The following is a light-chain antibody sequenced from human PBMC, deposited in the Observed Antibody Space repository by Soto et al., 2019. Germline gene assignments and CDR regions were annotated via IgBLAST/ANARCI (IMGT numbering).Light chain of an antibody. CDR2: AAS. CDR3: QQRYSTTIT. CDR1: QTTNNY. Sequence: DIQMTQSPSSLSASVGDTVTITGRASQTTNNYLNWYQKKTGKDPKLLIYAASSLQSGVPSRFSRIVSGTDFNLTLSSLQTEDCATYEGQQRYSTTITFGPWTRLEIK. V-gene: IGKV1-39*01. J-gene: IGKJ5*01.